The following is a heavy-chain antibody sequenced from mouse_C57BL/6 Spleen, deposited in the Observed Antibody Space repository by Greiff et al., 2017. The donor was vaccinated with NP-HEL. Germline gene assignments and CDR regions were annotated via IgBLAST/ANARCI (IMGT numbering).Heavy chain of an antibody. V-gene: IGHV1-59*01. Sequence: QVQLQQPGAELVRPGTSVKLSCKASGYTFTSYWMHWVKQRPGQGLEWIGVINPSDSYTNYNQKFKGKATLTVDTSSSTAYMQLSSLTSEDSAVYYCARGGTGTDWYFDVWGTGTTVTVSS. D-gene: IGHD4-1*01. CDR1: GYTFTSYW. CDR2: INPSDSYT. CDR3: ARGGTGTDWYFDV. J-gene: IGHJ1*03.